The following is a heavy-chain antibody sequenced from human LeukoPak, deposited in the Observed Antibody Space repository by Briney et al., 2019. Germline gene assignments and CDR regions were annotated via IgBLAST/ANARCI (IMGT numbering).Heavy chain of an antibody. CDR3: ARVCGGDCKDAFDI. D-gene: IGHD2-21*02. Sequence: PGGSLRLSCAASGFTFSSYAMSWVRQAPGKGLEWVSVIYSGGSTYYADSVKGRFTISRDNSKNTLYLQMNSLRAEDTAVYYCARVCGGDCKDAFDIWGQGTMVTVSS. CDR2: IYSGGST. V-gene: IGHV3-53*01. CDR1: GFTFSSYA. J-gene: IGHJ3*02.